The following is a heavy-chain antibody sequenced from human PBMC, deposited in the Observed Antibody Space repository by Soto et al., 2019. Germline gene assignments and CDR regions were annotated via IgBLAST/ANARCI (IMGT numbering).Heavy chain of an antibody. CDR2: IYPGDSDT. J-gene: IGHJ4*02. CDR3: ARGGYSYGFGLYYFDY. CDR1: GYIFTNYW. Sequence: GESLKISCKGSGYIFTNYWIGWVRQMPGKGLEWMGIIYPGDSDTRYSPSFQGQVTISADKSISTAYLQWSSLKASDTAMYYCARGGYSYGFGLYYFDYWGQGTLVTVSS. D-gene: IGHD5-18*01. V-gene: IGHV5-51*01.